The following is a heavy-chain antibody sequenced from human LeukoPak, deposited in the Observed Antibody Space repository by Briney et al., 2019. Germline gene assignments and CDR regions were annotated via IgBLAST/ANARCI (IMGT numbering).Heavy chain of an antibody. D-gene: IGHD6-13*01. V-gene: IGHV1-69*04. J-gene: IGHJ4*02. CDR3: ARDKLIAAAGLGTLFDY. CDR1: GGTFSSYA. Sequence: EASVKVSCKASGGTFSSYAISWVRQAPGQGLEWMGRIIPIFGIANYAQKFQGRVTITADKSTSTAYMELSSLRSEDTAVYYCARDKLIAAAGLGTLFDYWGQGTLVTVSS. CDR2: IIPIFGIA.